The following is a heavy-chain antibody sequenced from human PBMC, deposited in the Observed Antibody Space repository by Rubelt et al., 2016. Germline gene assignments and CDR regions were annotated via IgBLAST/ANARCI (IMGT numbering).Heavy chain of an antibody. V-gene: IGHV3-23*01. CDR2: ISGSGGST. J-gene: IGHJ4*02. D-gene: IGHD6-6*01. CDR3: ARDWIGIAARPIRGPSDY. Sequence: KGLEWVSAISGSGGSTYYADSVKGRFTISRDNAKNSLYLQMNSLRSEDTAVYYCARDWIGIAARPIRGPSDYWGQGTLVTVSS.